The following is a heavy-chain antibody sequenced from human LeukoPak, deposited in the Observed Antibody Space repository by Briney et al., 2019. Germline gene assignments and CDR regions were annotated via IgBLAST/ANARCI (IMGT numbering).Heavy chain of an antibody. CDR2: IYYSGNT. J-gene: IGHJ4*02. V-gene: IGHV4-39*01. D-gene: IGHD5-12*01. CDR1: GGSIRSNIHY. CDR3: AKALGYSDYEWCFDY. Sequence: SETLSLTCTVSGGSIRSNIHYWGWVRQAPGKGLEWIGSIYYSGNTYYNPSLKSRVTVSVDTSKNQFSLKLRFVTAADTAVYYCAKALGYSDYEWCFDYWGQGTLVTVSS.